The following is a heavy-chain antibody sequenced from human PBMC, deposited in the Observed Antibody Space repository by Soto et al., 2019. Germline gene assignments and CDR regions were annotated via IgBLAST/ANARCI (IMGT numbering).Heavy chain of an antibody. CDR2: IWNDGSNK. J-gene: IGHJ2*01. V-gene: IGHV3-33*01. CDR3: ARESVTTGGYWYFDL. D-gene: IGHD4-17*01. CDR1: GFTFSSYG. Sequence: QVQLVESGGGVVQPGGSLRLSCAASGFTFSSYGMHWVRQAPGKGLEWVAVIWNDGSNKYYVDSVKGRFTISRDNSKNTVYLEMNSLRAEDTAVYYWARESVTTGGYWYFDLWGRGTLVTVSS.